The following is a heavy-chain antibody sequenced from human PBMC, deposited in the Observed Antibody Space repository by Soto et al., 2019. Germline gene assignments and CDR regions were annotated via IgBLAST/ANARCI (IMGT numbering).Heavy chain of an antibody. Sequence: SVKVSCKASGGTFSSYAISWVRQAPGQGLEWMGGIIPIFGTANYAQKFQGRVTITADESTSTAYMELSSLRSEDTAVYYCARTKKYDFWSGSYLSWFDPWGQGTLVTVSS. D-gene: IGHD3-3*01. CDR1: GGTFSSYA. J-gene: IGHJ5*02. CDR3: ARTKKYDFWSGSYLSWFDP. CDR2: IIPIFGTA. V-gene: IGHV1-69*13.